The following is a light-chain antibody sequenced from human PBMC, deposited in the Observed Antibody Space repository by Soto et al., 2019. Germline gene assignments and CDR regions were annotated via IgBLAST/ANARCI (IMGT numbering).Light chain of an antibody. Sequence: EIVLTQSPGTLSLSPGERATLSCRASQSVSSSYLAWYQQNPGQAPRLLIYGASSRATGIPDRFSGSGSGTDFPLTISRLEPEDFAVYYGQQYGSSPGTFGQGTKVEIK. CDR1: QSVSSSY. J-gene: IGKJ1*01. CDR2: GAS. CDR3: QQYGSSPGT. V-gene: IGKV3-20*01.